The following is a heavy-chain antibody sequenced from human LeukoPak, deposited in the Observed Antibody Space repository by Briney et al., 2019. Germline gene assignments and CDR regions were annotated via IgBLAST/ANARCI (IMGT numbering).Heavy chain of an antibody. CDR1: GSTFSSYS. D-gene: IGHD2-2*01. CDR3: ARYRGYCSSTSCLYYFDY. CDR2: ISSSSSTI. V-gene: IGHV3-48*02. J-gene: IGHJ4*02. Sequence: PGGSLRLSCAASGSTFSSYSMNWVRQAPGKGLEWVSYISSSSSTIYYADSVKGRFTISRDNAKNSLYLQMNSLRDEDTAVYYCARYRGYCSSTSCLYYFDYWGQGTLVTVSS.